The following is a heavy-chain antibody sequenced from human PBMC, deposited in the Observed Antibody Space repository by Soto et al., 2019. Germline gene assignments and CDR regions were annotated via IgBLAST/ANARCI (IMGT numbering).Heavy chain of an antibody. Sequence: EVQLLESGGGLVQPGGSLRLSCAASGFTFSSYAMSWVRQAPGKGLEWVSAISGSGGSTYYADSVKGRFTISRDNSKNTLYLIMNTVRAENTAVYYVANSLWLGEGYYYYYRDVGGKGPTVTVS. CDR2: ISGSGGST. V-gene: IGHV3-23*01. J-gene: IGHJ6*03. D-gene: IGHD3-10*01. CDR3: ANSLWLGEGYYYYYRDV. CDR1: GFTFSSYA.